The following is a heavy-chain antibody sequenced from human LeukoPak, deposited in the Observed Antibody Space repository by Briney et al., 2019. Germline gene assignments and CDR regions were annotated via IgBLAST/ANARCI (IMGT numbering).Heavy chain of an antibody. CDR2: IYSGGST. Sequence: GGSLSLSCAASGFTVSSNYMSWVRQAPGKGLEWVSVIYSGGSTYYADSVKGRFTISRDNSKNTLYLQMNSLRAEDTAVYYCARDHGGYSYGGYGMDFWGQGTTVTVSS. CDR1: GFTVSSNY. J-gene: IGHJ6*02. V-gene: IGHV3-66*01. D-gene: IGHD5-18*01. CDR3: ARDHGGYSYGGYGMDF.